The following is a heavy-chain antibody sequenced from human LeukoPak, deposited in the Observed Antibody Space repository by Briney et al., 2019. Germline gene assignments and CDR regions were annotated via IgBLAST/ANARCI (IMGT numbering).Heavy chain of an antibody. V-gene: IGHV3-9*01. CDR3: AKDLSAVAGPFDY. J-gene: IGHJ4*02. D-gene: IGHD6-19*01. Sequence: GRSLRLSCAASGFTFDDYAMHWVRQAPGKGLEWVSGISWNSGSIGYADSVKGRFTISRDNAKNSLYLQMNSLRAEDTALYYCAKDLSAVAGPFDYWGQGILVTVSS. CDR2: ISWNSGSI. CDR1: GFTFDDYA.